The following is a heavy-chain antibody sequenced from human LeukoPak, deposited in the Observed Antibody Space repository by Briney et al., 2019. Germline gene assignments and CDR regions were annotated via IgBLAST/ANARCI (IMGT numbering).Heavy chain of an antibody. CDR2: IKQDESEK. V-gene: IGHV3-7*01. J-gene: IGHJ4*02. Sequence: GGSLRLSCAASGFTFSSYWMSWVRQAPGKGLEWVANIKQDESEKYYVDSVKGRFTISRDNAKNSLYLQMNSLRAEDTAVYYCASRRIYYDFWSGNSVYYFDYWGQGTLVTVSS. CDR3: ASRRIYYDFWSGNSVYYFDY. CDR1: GFTFSSYW. D-gene: IGHD3-3*01.